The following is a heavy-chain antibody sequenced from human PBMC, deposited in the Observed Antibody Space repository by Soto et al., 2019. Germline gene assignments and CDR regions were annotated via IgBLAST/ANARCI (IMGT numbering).Heavy chain of an antibody. CDR2: ISGSGVLT. V-gene: IGHV3-23*01. CDR3: AKGGYYSGFEI. Sequence: EMQLLESGGGLVQPGGSLRLSCVASGFPFSSYAMSWVRQTPGQGLEWVSGISGSGVLTYSATSVKGRFITSRDNSNNTLSLQVHSLGVEDTAFYFCAKGGYYSGFEIWGQGTMVTVSA. J-gene: IGHJ3*02. CDR1: GFPFSSYA. D-gene: IGHD3-16*01.